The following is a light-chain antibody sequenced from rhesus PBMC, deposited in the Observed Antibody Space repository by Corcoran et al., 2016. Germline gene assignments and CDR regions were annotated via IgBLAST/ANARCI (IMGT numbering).Light chain of an antibody. CDR1: ENVNNY. CDR2: KAS. J-gene: IGKJ2*01. V-gene: IGKV1-74*01. Sequence: DIQMTQAPSSLSASVGDRVTITCRASENVNNYLNWYQQKPRKAPKLLIYKASNLQSGVPSRFSGSGSGTDYTLPISSLQSEYIATYYWQQYGSSPYSFGQGTKVEIK. CDR3: QQYGSSPYS.